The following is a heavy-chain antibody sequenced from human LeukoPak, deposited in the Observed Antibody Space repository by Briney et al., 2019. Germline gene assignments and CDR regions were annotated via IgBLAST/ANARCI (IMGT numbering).Heavy chain of an antibody. CDR1: GFTFSDHF. CDR2: SRNKAKSYTT. D-gene: IGHD6-19*01. Sequence: QPGGSLRLSCAVSGFTFSDHFLDWVRQAPGKGLEWVGRSRNKAKSYTTEYAASVKGRFTISRDDSKNSLYLQMNSLETEDTAVYYCVRVGSVSGSDYLDYWGQGTLVTVSS. V-gene: IGHV3-72*01. CDR3: VRVGSVSGSDYLDY. J-gene: IGHJ4*02.